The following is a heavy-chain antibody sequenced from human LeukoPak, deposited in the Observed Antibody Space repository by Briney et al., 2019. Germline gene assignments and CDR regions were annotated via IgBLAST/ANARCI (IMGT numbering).Heavy chain of an antibody. CDR3: AKDCSNSRVADVFLEC. J-gene: IGHJ4*02. Sequence: PVGSLCLSCAASVLTSIDYAMSWFRPAPGKGVEYVAGITSGFTQQYADSVRASFTVSRDNSKNTFHLQMNSLRAEDTAVYFCAKDCSNSRVADVFLECWGQGTLVT. D-gene: IGHD3-3*01. CDR1: VLTSIDYA. V-gene: IGHV3-23*01. CDR2: ITSGFTQ.